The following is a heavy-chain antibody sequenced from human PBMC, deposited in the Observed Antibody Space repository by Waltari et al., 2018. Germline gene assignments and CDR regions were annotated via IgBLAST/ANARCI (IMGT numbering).Heavy chain of an antibody. CDR2: TNNIGAT. CDR1: GLSCRDNF. V-gene: IGHV3-66*01. CDR3: ASWAY. J-gene: IGHJ4*02. D-gene: IGHD3-16*01. Sequence: VQLVESGGGLVQPGGSLSFSCAASGLSCRDNFIMWIRRAPGKGLEWVSETNNIGATYYADSVRGRFTVSSDNSRNTLFLQMNSLKFEDMAVYFCASWAYWGQGTQVIVSS.